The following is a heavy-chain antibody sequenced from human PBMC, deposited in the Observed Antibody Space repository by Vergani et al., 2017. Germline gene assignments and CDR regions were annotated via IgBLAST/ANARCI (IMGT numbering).Heavy chain of an antibody. J-gene: IGHJ4*01. D-gene: IGHD3-10*01. V-gene: IGHV3-23*01. Sequence: EVHLLESVGGLVQSGGSLRLSCAASGFTFSNSAVCWVRQVPGRGLAWVSSISGPGRSTYYADSVKGRFSISRDNSKNTVFLQMHSLRAEDTAIYYCVKEKIDCGSYYFDSWGHGILVTVSS. CDR1: GFTFSNSA. CDR2: ISGPGRST. CDR3: VKEKIDCGSYYFDS.